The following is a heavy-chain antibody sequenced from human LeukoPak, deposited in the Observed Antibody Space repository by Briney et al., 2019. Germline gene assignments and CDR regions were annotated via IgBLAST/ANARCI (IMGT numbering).Heavy chain of an antibody. J-gene: IGHJ4*02. CDR1: GFTFGDYG. D-gene: IGHD1/OR15-1a*01. V-gene: IGHV3-49*04. CDR2: IRTQFYGETT. CDR3: ARDTEHLSFVFDY. Sequence: GESLKISCTASGFTFGDYGMSWVRQAPGKGLEWVGFIRTQFYGETTEYAASVKGRFTISRDASNIIAYLQMNSLKTEDTAVYYCARDTEHLSFVFDYWGQGTLVTV.